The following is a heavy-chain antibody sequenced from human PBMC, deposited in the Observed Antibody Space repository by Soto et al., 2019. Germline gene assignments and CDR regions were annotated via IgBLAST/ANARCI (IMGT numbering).Heavy chain of an antibody. V-gene: IGHV5-10-1*01. CDR1: GYSFTSYW. CDR3: AGGVYSSSSFHCAMDV. J-gene: IGHJ6*04. D-gene: IGHD6-6*01. CDR2: IDPSDSYT. Sequence: GESLKISCKGSGYSFTSYWISWVRQMPGKGLEWMGRIDPSDSYTNYSPSFQGHVTISADKSISTAYLQWSSLKASDTAMYYCAGGVYSSSSFHCAMDVCGTGTMLTRS.